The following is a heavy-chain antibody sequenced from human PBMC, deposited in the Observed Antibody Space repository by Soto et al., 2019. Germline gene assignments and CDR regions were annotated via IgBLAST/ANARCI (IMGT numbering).Heavy chain of an antibody. CDR2: ISTSTGKT. V-gene: IGHV1-18*04. D-gene: IGHD3-10*01. CDR3: ARHGSGENYFDY. Sequence: QVQLVQYGAEVKKPGASLRVSCTASGYTFNTYGISWVRQAPGKGLEGMGWISTSTGKTNYAHNFQDRVTMTTDTSTTTAYVELRSLTSDDTAVYYCARHGSGENYFDYWGRGTLVTVSS. J-gene: IGHJ4*02. CDR1: GYTFNTYG.